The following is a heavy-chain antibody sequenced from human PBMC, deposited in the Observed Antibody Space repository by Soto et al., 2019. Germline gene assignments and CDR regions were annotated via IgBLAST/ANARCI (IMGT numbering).Heavy chain of an antibody. Sequence: QVQLQESGPGLVKASQTLSLICNVSGESITSGGYYWSWIRHHAGKGLEWIGYIYDTESAYYNPSLKSQLTISMDSSKNHFAMKLSSVTAADTAVYYCARASSSSSAADYWGQGTLITVSS. CDR1: GESITSGGYY. J-gene: IGHJ4*02. CDR3: ARASSSSSAADY. D-gene: IGHD6-6*01. V-gene: IGHV4-31*01. CDR2: IYDTESA.